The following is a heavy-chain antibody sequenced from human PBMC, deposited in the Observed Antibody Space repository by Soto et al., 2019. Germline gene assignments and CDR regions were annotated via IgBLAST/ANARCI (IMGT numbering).Heavy chain of an antibody. CDR2: ISAYNGNT. J-gene: IGHJ4*02. Sequence: ASVKVSCKASGYTFTSYGISWVRQAPGQGLEWMGWISAYNGNTNYAQKLQGRVTMTTDTSTSTAYMELRSLRSDDTAVYYCARARPHQSITIFGVVITYYFDYWGQGTLVHRLL. CDR1: GYTFTSYG. D-gene: IGHD3-3*01. CDR3: ARARPHQSITIFGVVITYYFDY. V-gene: IGHV1-18*04.